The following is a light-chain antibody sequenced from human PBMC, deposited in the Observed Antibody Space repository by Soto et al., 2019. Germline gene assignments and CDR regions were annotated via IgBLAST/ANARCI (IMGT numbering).Light chain of an antibody. Sequence: DIQMTQSPSTLSASVGDRVTITCRASQSIHTWLAWHQQKPGQAPKLLISKASSLESGVPSRLSGSGSGTEFTLTISSLQPDDFATYYCQQYSTYTPRTFGQGTKVDI. V-gene: IGKV1-5*03. CDR1: QSIHTW. CDR3: QQYSTYTPRT. CDR2: KAS. J-gene: IGKJ1*01.